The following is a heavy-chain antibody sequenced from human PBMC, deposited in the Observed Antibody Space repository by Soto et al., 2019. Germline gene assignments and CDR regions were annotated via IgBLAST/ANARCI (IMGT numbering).Heavy chain of an antibody. CDR3: AQGSGWVTGY. V-gene: IGHV2-5*02. CDR1: GFSLSSTAVG. CDR2: IYWDDDN. D-gene: IGHD6-19*01. J-gene: IGHJ4*02. Sequence: QITLKESGPTLVKPTQTLTLTCTFSGFSLSSTAVGVNWIRQPPGKALEWLALIYWDDDNQYSPSLKSRLTITKATSKHRAVLTITNMEPGDTATYYCAQGSGWVTGYWGQGPLVTVSS.